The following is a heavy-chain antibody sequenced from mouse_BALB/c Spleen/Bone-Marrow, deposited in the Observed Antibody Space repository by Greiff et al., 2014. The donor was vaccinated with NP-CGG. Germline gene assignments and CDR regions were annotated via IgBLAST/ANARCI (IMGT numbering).Heavy chain of an antibody. D-gene: IGHD2-4*01. CDR2: IWGVGTT. Sequence: QVQLKESGPGLVAPSQSLSITCTVSGFSLTDYGVSWIRQPPGKGLEWLGVIWGVGTTYYNSALKSRLSISKDNSKSQVFLKMNSLQTDDTAIYYCAKIYYEFDGFAHWGQGTLVTVSA. CDR3: AKIYYEFDGFAH. CDR1: GFSLTDYG. V-gene: IGHV2-6-5*01. J-gene: IGHJ3*01.